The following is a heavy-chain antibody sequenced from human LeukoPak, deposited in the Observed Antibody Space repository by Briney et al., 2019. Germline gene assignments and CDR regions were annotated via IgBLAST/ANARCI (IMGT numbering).Heavy chain of an antibody. CDR2: IYPGDSDT. D-gene: IGHD2-15*01. CDR1: GYTFTNCW. J-gene: IGHJ4*02. V-gene: IGHV5-51*01. CDR3: ARLTRYCSGDSCYFDY. Sequence: GESLKISCKGSGYTFTNCWIGWVRQMPGKGLEWMGIIYPGDSDTRYSPSFQGQVTISADKSINTAYLQWSSLKASDTAIYYCARLTRYCSGDSCYFDYWGQGTLVTVSS.